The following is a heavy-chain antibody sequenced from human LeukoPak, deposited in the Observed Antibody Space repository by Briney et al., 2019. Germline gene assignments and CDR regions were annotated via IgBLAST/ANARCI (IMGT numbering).Heavy chain of an antibody. CDR1: GFTFSSYA. CDR3: ARPSLGLRYFDWLLQNDAFDI. D-gene: IGHD3-9*01. CDR2: ISYDGSNK. V-gene: IGHV3-30*04. J-gene: IGHJ3*02. Sequence: GGSLRLSCAASGFTFSSYAMHWVRQAPGKGLEWVAVISYDGSNKYYADSVKGRFTISRDNSKNTLYLQMNSLRAEDTAVYYCARPSLGLRYFDWLLQNDAFDIWGQGTMVTVSS.